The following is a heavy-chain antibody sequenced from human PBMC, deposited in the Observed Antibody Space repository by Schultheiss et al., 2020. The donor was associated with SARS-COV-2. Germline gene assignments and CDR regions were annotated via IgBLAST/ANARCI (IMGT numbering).Heavy chain of an antibody. CDR2: ISYDGSNK. CDR3: ARAGGDAGSSEFDP. D-gene: IGHD6-6*01. V-gene: IGHV3-30-3*01. Sequence: GGSLRLSCAASGFTFSDYYMSWIRQAPGKGLEWVAVISYDGSNKYYADSVKGRFTISRDNSKNTLYLQMNSLRAEDTAVYYCARAGGDAGSSEFDPWGQGTLVTVSS. CDR1: GFTFSDYY. J-gene: IGHJ5*02.